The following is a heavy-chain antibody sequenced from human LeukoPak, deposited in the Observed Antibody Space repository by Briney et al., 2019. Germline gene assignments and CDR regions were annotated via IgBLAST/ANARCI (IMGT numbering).Heavy chain of an antibody. CDR1: GYTFTGYY. J-gene: IGHJ4*02. V-gene: IGHV1-2*02. Sequence: GASVKVSCKASGYTFTGYYMHWVRQAPGQGLEWMGWINPNSGGTNYAQKFQGRVTMTRDTSISTAYMELSRLRSDDTAVYYCARGNKYSSGWQGYQRRYYFDYWGQGTLVTVSS. CDR2: INPNSGGT. CDR3: ARGNKYSSGWQGYQRRYYFDY. D-gene: IGHD6-19*01.